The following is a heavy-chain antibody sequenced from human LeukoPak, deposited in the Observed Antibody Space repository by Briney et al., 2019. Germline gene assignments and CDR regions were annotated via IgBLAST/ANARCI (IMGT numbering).Heavy chain of an antibody. CDR3: ARALARYDFDY. CDR2: IYYSGST. Sequence: PSGTLSLTCTVSGGSISSYYWSWIRQPPGKGLEWIGYIYYSGSTNYNPSLKSRVTISVDTSKNQFSLKLSSVTAADTAVYYCARALARYDFDYWGQGTLVTVSS. V-gene: IGHV4-59*01. D-gene: IGHD3-3*01. CDR1: GGSISSYY. J-gene: IGHJ4*02.